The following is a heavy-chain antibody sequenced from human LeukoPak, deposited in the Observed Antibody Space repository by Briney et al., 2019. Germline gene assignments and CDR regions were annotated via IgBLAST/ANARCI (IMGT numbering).Heavy chain of an antibody. CDR3: ARYAEYAVSTPCY. Sequence: PGGSLRLSCAASGFTFSSYGMHGVRQAPGKGVEGVAVLSYDGNYKYYADSVKGRFAISRDNSENTLYLQMNSLRAEDTAVYYCARYAEYAVSTPCYWGQGTLVTVSA. J-gene: IGHJ4*02. CDR1: GFTFSSYG. V-gene: IGHV3-30*03. CDR2: LSYDGNYK. D-gene: IGHD2-8*01.